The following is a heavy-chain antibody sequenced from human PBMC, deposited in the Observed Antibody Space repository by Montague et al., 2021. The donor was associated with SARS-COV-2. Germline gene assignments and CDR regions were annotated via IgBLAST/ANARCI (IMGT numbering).Heavy chain of an antibody. V-gene: IGHV4-59*08. Sequence: SETLSLTCTVSGGSISSHYWSWIRQPPGTGLEWIGYIYYSGSTNSNPSLTRRVTISVDTSKTQFSLKLSSVTAADAAVYYCARQRRYQLPITIFGVVMADAFDIWGQGTMVTVSS. CDR1: GGSISSHY. CDR3: ARQRRYQLPITIFGVVMADAFDI. D-gene: IGHD3-3*01. J-gene: IGHJ3*02. CDR2: IYYSGST.